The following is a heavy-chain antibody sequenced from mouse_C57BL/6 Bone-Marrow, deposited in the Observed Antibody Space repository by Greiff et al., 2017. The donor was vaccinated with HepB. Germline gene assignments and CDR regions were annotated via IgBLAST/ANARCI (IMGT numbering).Heavy chain of an antibody. CDR3: TTDYRYFDV. J-gene: IGHJ1*03. CDR1: GFNIKDDY. Sequence: EVQLQQSGAELVRPGASVKLSCTASGFNIKDDYMHWVKQRPEQGLEWIGWIDPENGDTEYASKFQGKATITADTSSNTAYLQLSSLTSEDTAVYYCTTDYRYFDVWGTGTTVTVSS. CDR2: IDPENGDT. V-gene: IGHV14-4*01.